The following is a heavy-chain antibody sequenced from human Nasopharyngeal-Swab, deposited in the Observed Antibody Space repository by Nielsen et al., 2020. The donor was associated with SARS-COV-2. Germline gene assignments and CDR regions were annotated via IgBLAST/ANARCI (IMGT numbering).Heavy chain of an antibody. V-gene: IGHV5-10-1*01. CDR1: GYSFTSYW. J-gene: IGHJ4*02. Sequence: GGSLRLSCKGSGYSFTSYWISWVRQMPGNGLEWMGRIDPSDSYTNYSPSFQGHVTISADKSISTAYLQWSSLKASDTAMYYCARTYMTTITTYYFDYWGQGTLVTVSS. CDR2: IDPSDSYT. D-gene: IGHD4-11*01. CDR3: ARTYMTTITTYYFDY.